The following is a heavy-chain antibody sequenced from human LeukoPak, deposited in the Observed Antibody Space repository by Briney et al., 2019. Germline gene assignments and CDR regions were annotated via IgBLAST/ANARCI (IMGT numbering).Heavy chain of an antibody. Sequence: GGSLRLSRPASLITVSSNYVNWVRQAPGKGLEWVSVIYSLGSTYYADSVKGRFTISRDNSKNTLNLQMNSLRAEDTAVYYCAVGYDSRGGHGLDIWGQGTMVTVSS. V-gene: IGHV3-66*01. CDR2: IYSLGST. D-gene: IGHD3-22*01. J-gene: IGHJ3*02. CDR3: AVGYDSRGGHGLDI. CDR1: LITVSSNY.